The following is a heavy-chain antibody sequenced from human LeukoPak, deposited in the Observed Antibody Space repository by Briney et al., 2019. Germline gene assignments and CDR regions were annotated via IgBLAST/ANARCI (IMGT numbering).Heavy chain of an antibody. CDR2: IKQDGSEK. Sequence: GGSLRLSCAASGFTFGSNWMSWVRQAPGKGLEWVANIKQDGSEKYYVDSVKGRFTISRDNAKNSLYLQMNSLRAEDTAVYYCARRAGDFWSGYDYWGQGTLVTVSS. CDR1: GFTFGSNW. D-gene: IGHD3-3*01. J-gene: IGHJ4*02. V-gene: IGHV3-7*01. CDR3: ARRAGDFWSGYDY.